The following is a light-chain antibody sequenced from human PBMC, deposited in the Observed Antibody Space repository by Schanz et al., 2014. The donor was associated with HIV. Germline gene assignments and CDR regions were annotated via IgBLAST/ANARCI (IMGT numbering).Light chain of an antibody. CDR2: EVS. J-gene: IGLJ2*01. CDR1: NSDVGSYNL. V-gene: IGLV2-23*02. Sequence: QSALTQPRSVSGSPGQSVTISCTGANSDVGSYNLVSWYQQHPGKAPKLMIFEVSKRPSGISDRFSGSKSGNTASLTISGLQAEDEADYYCCSYAGSSTLLFGGGTKVTVL. CDR3: CSYAGSSTLL.